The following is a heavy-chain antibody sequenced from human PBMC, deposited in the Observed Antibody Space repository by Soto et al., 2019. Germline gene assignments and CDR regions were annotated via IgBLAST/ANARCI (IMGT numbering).Heavy chain of an antibody. CDR2: IKQDGSEK. CDR3: ASHYDSSGYYLPSFDY. CDR1: GFTFSSYW. Sequence: GGSLRLSCAASGFTFSSYWMSWVRQAPGKGLEWVANIKQDGSEKYYVDSVKGRFTISRDNAKNSLYLQMNSLRAEDTVFYYCASHYDSSGYYLPSFDYWGQGTLVTVSS. V-gene: IGHV3-7*01. D-gene: IGHD3-22*01. J-gene: IGHJ4*02.